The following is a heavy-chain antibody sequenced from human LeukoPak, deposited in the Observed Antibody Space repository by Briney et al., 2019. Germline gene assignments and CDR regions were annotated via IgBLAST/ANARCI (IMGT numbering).Heavy chain of an antibody. CDR3: AREGKSYYYDSSGYFDY. V-gene: IGHV4-4*07. J-gene: IGHJ4*02. Sequence: SETLSLTCTVSGGSISSYYWSWIRQPAGKGLEWIGRIYTSGSTNYNPSLKSRVTISVDTSKNQFSLKLSSVTAADTAVYYCAREGKSYYYDSSGYFDYWGQGTLVTVSS. CDR2: IYTSGST. CDR1: GGSISSYY. D-gene: IGHD3-22*01.